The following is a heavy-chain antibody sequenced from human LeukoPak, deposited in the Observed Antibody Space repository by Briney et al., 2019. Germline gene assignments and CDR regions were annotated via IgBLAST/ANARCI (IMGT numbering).Heavy chain of an antibody. V-gene: IGHV4-39*01. D-gene: IGHD3-9*01. J-gene: IGHJ4*02. CDR1: GGSISGSTYY. Sequence: PSETLSLTCTVSGGSISGSTYYWGWIRQPPGKGLEWIASVSYDGSTYYNPSLKSRVTISVDTSKNQFSLRLTYVTAADAAVYFCARRLAGLVDHWGQGTLITVSS. CDR3: ARRLAGLVDH. CDR2: VSYDGST.